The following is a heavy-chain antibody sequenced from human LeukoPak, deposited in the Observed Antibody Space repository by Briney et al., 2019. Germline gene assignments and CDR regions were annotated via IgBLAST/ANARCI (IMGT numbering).Heavy chain of an antibody. V-gene: IGHV1-2*02. J-gene: IGHJ4*02. CDR2: INPNSGGT. D-gene: IGHD1-26*01. CDR1: GYTFTGYY. Sequence: ASVKVSCKASGYTFTGYYMHWVRQAPGQGLEWMGWINPNSGGTNYAQKFQGRVTMTRDTSISTAYMELSSLRSEDTAVYYCARGGVKGATGGYWGQGTLVTVSS. CDR3: ARGGVKGATGGY.